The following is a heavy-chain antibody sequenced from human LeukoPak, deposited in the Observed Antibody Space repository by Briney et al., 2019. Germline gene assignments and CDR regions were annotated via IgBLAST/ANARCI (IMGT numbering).Heavy chain of an antibody. CDR2: INSDGSSI. V-gene: IGHV3-74*01. J-gene: IGHJ4*02. Sequence: GGSLRHSCAASGLTFSSYWMHWVRQAPGKGLVWVSRINSDGSSITYADSVKGRFTISRDNAKTTLYLQMNSLRAEDTAVYYCASGYYYASGSPDYWAQRTLVTVSS. CDR3: ASGYYYASGSPDY. D-gene: IGHD3-10*01. CDR1: GLTFSSYW.